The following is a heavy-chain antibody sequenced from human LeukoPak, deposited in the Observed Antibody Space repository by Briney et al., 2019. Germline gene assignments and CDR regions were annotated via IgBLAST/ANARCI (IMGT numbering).Heavy chain of an antibody. CDR2: IYSSGSA. CDR3: ARDRAVGGDRLLFDY. J-gene: IGHJ4*02. CDR1: GGSISSFY. Sequence: PSETLSLTCTVSGGSISSFYWSWSRQPAGKGLEWIGHIYSSGSANYNPSLKSRLTMSVDTSKNQVSLRLSSVTAADTAVYYCARDRAVGGDRLLFDYWGQGTLVTVSS. V-gene: IGHV4-4*07. D-gene: IGHD2-21*02.